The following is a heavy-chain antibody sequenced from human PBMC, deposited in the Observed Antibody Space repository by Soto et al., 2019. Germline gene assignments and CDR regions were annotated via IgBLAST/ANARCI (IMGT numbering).Heavy chain of an antibody. CDR3: VLDHPVLGELSAGNY. CDR2: INHSGTT. CDR1: GGSFSGYY. Sequence: PSETLSLTCAVYGGSFSGYYWSWIRQPPGKGLEGIGEINHSGTTNYNPSLKSRVTISVDMSKNQFSLKVRTVTAADTAVYYCVLDHPVLGELSAGNYCGQGTLVTVSS. V-gene: IGHV4-34*01. J-gene: IGHJ4*02. D-gene: IGHD3-16*02.